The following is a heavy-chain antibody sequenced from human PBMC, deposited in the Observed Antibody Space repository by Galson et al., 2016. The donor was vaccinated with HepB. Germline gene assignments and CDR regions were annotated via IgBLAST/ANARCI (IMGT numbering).Heavy chain of an antibody. D-gene: IGHD1-1*01. CDR1: GFMFNAYA. J-gene: IGHJ5*02. V-gene: IGHV3-64D*06. CDR3: VKGGSTTWPPNWFDT. CDR2: LEGNGGRT. Sequence: SLRLSCAVSGFMFNAYAMHWVRQAPGKGLEYVASLEGNGGRTQMANSVKGRFTISRDNSKNTVYLQMTSLTTEDTAVYHCVKGGSTTWPPNWFDTWGQGTRVIVSS.